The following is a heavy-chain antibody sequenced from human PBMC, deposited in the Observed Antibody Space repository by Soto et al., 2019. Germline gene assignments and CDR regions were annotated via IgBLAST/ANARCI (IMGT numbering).Heavy chain of an antibody. V-gene: IGHV1-18*01. Sequence: ASVKVSCKASGYTFTTYDISWVRQAPGQGLEWMGRISTYNGNTNYPQSLQGRLTMTTDTSTTTAYMELRSLRSDDTAVYYCARVTAVPANYFDYWGQGIQVTLSS. CDR2: ISTYNGNT. D-gene: IGHD6-19*01. J-gene: IGHJ4*02. CDR1: GYTFTTYD. CDR3: ARVTAVPANYFDY.